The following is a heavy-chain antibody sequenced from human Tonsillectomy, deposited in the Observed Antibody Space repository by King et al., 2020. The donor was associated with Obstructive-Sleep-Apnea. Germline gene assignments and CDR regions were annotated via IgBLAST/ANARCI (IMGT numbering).Heavy chain of an antibody. J-gene: IGHJ5*02. Sequence: QLQESGPGLVKPSETLSLTCTVSGGSISSYYWSWIRQPPGKGLEWMGYIYYSGSTNYNPSLKSRVTISVDTSKNQFSLKLSSVTAADTAVYYCATDGLAARRGGWFDPWGQGTLVTVSS. CDR3: ATDGLAARRGGWFDP. V-gene: IGHV4-59*01. CDR1: GGSISSYY. CDR2: IYYSGST. D-gene: IGHD6-6*01.